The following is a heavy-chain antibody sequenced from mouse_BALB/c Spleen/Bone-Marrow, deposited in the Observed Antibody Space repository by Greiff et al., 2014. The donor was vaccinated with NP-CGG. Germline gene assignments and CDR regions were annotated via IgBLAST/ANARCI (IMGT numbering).Heavy chain of an antibody. J-gene: IGHJ3*01. V-gene: IGHV1-5*01. D-gene: IGHD2-1*01. CDR2: IYPGNSDT. Sequence: SGTVLARPGASVKMSCKASGYSFTSYWMHWVKQRPGQGLEWIGAIYPGNSDTRYNQKFKGKAKLTAVTSASTAYMELSSLTNEDSAVYCCTGYGNYVETSFAYWGQGTLVTVSA. CDR3: TGYGNYVETSFAY. CDR1: GYSFTSYW.